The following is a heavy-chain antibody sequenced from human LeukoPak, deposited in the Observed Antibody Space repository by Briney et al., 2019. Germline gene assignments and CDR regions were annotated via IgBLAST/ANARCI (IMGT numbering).Heavy chain of an antibody. V-gene: IGHV4-31*03. CDR2: IYYSGST. Sequence: PSQTLSLTCSVSGGSISSDDYCWNWIRQHPGKGLEWIGYIYYSGSTYYNPPLKSRVTISVDTSKNQFSLKLSSVTAADTAVYYCARDPGTDYGSGSYRTYYFDYWGQGTLVTVSS. J-gene: IGHJ4*02. CDR1: GGSISSDDYC. D-gene: IGHD3-10*01. CDR3: ARDPGTDYGSGSYRTYYFDY.